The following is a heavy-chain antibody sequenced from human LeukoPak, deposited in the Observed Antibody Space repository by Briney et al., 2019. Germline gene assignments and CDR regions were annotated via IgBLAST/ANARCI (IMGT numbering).Heavy chain of an antibody. CDR1: GGSIITTDYY. CDR2: IFYSGTT. J-gene: IGHJ3*01. CDR3: ARRGADIVTMPDANRRCFDF. Sequence: SETLSLTCTVSGGSIITTDYYWGWIRQPPGKGLEWIGTIFYSGTTFYNPSLKSRITMSVDTSKNQFSLNLSSVTAADTAVYYCARRGADIVTMPDANRRCFDFWGHGTMVTVSS. D-gene: IGHD2-15*01. V-gene: IGHV4-39*01.